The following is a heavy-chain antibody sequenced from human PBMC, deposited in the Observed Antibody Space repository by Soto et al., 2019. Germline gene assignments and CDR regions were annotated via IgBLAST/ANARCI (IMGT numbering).Heavy chain of an antibody. V-gene: IGHV3-23*01. J-gene: IGHJ4*02. Sequence: EVQLLESWGGVVQPGGSLRLSCAASGFTFSSYAMSWVRQAPGKGLEWVSAISGSGGSTYYADSVKGRFTISRDNSKNTLYLQMNSLRAEDTAVYYCATRSSGWYFDYWGQGTLVTVSS. CDR1: GFTFSSYA. CDR3: ATRSSGWYFDY. D-gene: IGHD6-19*01. CDR2: ISGSGGST.